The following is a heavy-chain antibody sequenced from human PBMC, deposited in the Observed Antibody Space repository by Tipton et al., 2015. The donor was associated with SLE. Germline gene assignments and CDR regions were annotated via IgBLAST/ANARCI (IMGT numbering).Heavy chain of an antibody. V-gene: IGHV3-7*01. CDR3: ARAPDYYGPGSAGYMDV. CDR1: GFTFSSYW. CDR2: IKQDGSEK. J-gene: IGHJ6*03. Sequence: SLRLSCAASGFTFSSYWMSWVRQAPGKGLEWVANIKQDGSEKYYVDSGKGRITISRDNAKNSLYLKMNSLRAEDTAVYYCARAPDYYGPGSAGYMDVGGQGTTVTVSS. D-gene: IGHD3-10*01.